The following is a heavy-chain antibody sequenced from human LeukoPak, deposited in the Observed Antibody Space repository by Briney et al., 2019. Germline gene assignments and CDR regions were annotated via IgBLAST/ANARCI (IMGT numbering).Heavy chain of an antibody. Sequence: PGGSLRLSCAASGFTVISNYMSWVRQAPGKGLEWVSLIYSGGSTYYADSVRGRFTISRDNSKNTLCLQMNSQRAEDTAVYYCATTRYDAFDIWGQGTMVTVSS. J-gene: IGHJ3*02. D-gene: IGHD4-17*01. CDR3: ATTRYDAFDI. V-gene: IGHV3-53*01. CDR1: GFTVISNY. CDR2: IYSGGST.